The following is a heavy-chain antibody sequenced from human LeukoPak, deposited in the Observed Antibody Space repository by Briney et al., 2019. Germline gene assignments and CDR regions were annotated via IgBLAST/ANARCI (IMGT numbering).Heavy chain of an antibody. J-gene: IGHJ4*02. D-gene: IGHD6-13*01. CDR3: ASRSSSWLNYFDY. Sequence: GGSLRLSCVASGFTFRSYGMYWVRQAPGKGLEWVTFLRYDGSNTYYADSVKGRFTISRDNSKNTLYLQMNSLRAEDTAVYYCASRSSSWLNYFDYWGQGTLVTVSS. CDR1: GFTFRSYG. V-gene: IGHV3-30*02. CDR2: LRYDGSNT.